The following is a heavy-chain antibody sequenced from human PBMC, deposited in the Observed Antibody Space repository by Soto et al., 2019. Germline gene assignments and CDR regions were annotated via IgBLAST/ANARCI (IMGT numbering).Heavy chain of an antibody. D-gene: IGHD6-13*01. V-gene: IGHV6-1*01. CDR1: GDSVSSNSAA. J-gene: IGHJ6*02. CDR3: ARDHSSKGYCMDV. CDR2: TYYRSKWYN. Sequence: SPTLSLPCAISGDSVSSNSAAWNWIRQSPSRGLEWLGRTYYRSKWYNDYAVSVKSRITINPDTFKNQFSLQLNSVTPEDTAVYYRARDHSSKGYCMDVLCQGTMVTVYS.